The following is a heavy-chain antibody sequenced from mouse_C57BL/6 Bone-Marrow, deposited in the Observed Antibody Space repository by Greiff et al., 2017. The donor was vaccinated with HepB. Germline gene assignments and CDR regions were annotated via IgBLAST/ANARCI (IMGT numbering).Heavy chain of an antibody. J-gene: IGHJ1*03. V-gene: IGHV1-47*01. D-gene: IGHD1-1*01. Sequence: LEEFGAELVKPGASVKMSCKASGYTFTTYPIEWMKQNHGKSLEWIGNFHPYNDDTKYNEKFKGKATLTVEKSSSTVYLELSRLTSDDSAVYYCARAGSSFWYFDVWGTGTTVTVSS. CDR1: GYTFTTYP. CDR3: ARAGSSFWYFDV. CDR2: FHPYNDDT.